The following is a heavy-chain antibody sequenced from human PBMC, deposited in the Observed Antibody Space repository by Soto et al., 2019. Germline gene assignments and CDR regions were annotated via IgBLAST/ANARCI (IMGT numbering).Heavy chain of an antibody. CDR3: ASRDPGTSVDY. J-gene: IGHJ4*02. V-gene: IGHV4-4*02. Sequence: SETLSLTCAVSGGSFTSNNWWTWVRQPPGQGLEWIGEIYRTGSTNYNPSLKSRVTISLDKSENQFPLKVTSLTAADTAVYYCASRDPGTSVDYWGQGTLVTVSS. CDR1: GGSFTSNNW. CDR2: IYRTGST. D-gene: IGHD1-7*01.